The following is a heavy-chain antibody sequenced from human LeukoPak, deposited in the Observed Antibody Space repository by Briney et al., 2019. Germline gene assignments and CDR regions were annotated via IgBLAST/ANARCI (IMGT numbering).Heavy chain of an antibody. CDR2: ISYDGSDK. CDR3: AKAGQLWENHYFDY. CDR1: GFTFSSNW. V-gene: IGHV3-30*18. J-gene: IGHJ4*02. Sequence: AGGSLRLSCAASGFTFSSNWMHWVRQSPGKGLEWVAVISYDGSDKYYADSVKGRFTISRDNSKDTLYLQMNSLRAEDTAVYYCAKAGQLWENHYFDYWGQGTLVTVSS. D-gene: IGHD5-18*01.